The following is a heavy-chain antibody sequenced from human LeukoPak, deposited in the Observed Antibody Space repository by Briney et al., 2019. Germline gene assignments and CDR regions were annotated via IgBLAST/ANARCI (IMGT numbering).Heavy chain of an antibody. CDR2: ISNNGGYT. Sequence: GGSLRLSCAASGFTFSSSAMSWVRQAPGKGLEWVSAISNNGGYTYYADSVQGRFTISRGNSKSTLCLQMNGLRAEDTAVYYCAKQLGYCSDGSCYFPYWGQGTLVTVSS. CDR3: AKQLGYCSDGSCYFPY. CDR1: GFTFSSSA. V-gene: IGHV3-23*01. D-gene: IGHD2-15*01. J-gene: IGHJ4*02.